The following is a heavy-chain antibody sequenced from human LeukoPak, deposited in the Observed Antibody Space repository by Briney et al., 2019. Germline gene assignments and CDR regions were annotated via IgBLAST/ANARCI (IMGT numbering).Heavy chain of an antibody. V-gene: IGHV4-61*02. D-gene: IGHD3-22*01. Sequence: SSETLSLTCTVSGGSISSGSYYWSWIRQPAGKGLEWIGRIYTSGSTNYNPSLKSRVTISVDTSKNQFSLKLSSVTAADTAVYYCARYYYDIIDWGQGTLVTVSS. CDR1: GGSISSGSYY. CDR3: ARYYYDIID. J-gene: IGHJ4*02. CDR2: IYTSGST.